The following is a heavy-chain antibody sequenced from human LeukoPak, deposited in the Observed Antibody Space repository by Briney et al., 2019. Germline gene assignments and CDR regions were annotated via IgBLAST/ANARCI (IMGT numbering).Heavy chain of an antibody. CDR2: VGVGHDT. Sequence: GGSLRLSCAASGFTLSSYEMHWVRQPSGKGLEWVSAVGVGHDTFYGGSVKGRFTISRDNARNPVYLQMHSLRAGDTGVYYCARESGGSGTLPYDFWGHGTMVTVSS. D-gene: IGHD3-10*01. CDR1: GFTLSSYE. V-gene: IGHV3-13*01. CDR3: ARESGGSGTLPYDF. J-gene: IGHJ3*01.